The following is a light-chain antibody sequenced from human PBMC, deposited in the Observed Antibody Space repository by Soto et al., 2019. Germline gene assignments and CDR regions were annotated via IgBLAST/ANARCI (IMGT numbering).Light chain of an antibody. V-gene: IGLV2-8*01. CDR2: EVN. CDR1: SSDVGAYNY. Sequence: QSALTQPPSASGSPGQSVTISCTGTSSDVGAYNYVSWYQQYPGKAPKLMIYEVNKRPSGVPDRFSGSKSGKTASLTVSGLHPEDEADYHCTSHAGSNISVFGGRTQLTVL. J-gene: IGLJ3*02. CDR3: TSHAGSNISV.